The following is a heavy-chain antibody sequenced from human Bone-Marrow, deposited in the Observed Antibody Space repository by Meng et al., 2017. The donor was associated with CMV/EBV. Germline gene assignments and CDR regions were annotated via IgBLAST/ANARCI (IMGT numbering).Heavy chain of an antibody. CDR1: GIIFSSDS. CDR3: ARTRGKYQTIVGPSYDY. J-gene: IGHJ4*02. D-gene: IGHD1-26*01. CDR2: ISSTSNYI. Sequence: GASLKISCAASGIIFSSDSMNWVRQAPGKGLEWVSSISSTSNYIYYADSVKGRFTISRDNAKNSLYLQLNSLRVEDTAVYYCARTRGKYQTIVGPSYDYWGQGTLVTVSS. V-gene: IGHV3-21*01.